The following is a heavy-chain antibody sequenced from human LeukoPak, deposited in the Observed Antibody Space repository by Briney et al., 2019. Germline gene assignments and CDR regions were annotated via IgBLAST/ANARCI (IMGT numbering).Heavy chain of an antibody. V-gene: IGHV1-2*04. J-gene: IGHJ5*02. CDR1: GYTFTGYY. D-gene: IGHD6-13*01. CDR2: INPNSGGT. CDR3: ARGGEYSSSWYWFDP. Sequence: GASVKVSCKASGYTFTGYYMHWVRQAPGQGLGWMGWINPNSGGTNYAQKFQGWVTMTRDTSISTAYMELSRLRSDDTAVYYCARGGEYSSSWYWFDPWGQGTLVTVSS.